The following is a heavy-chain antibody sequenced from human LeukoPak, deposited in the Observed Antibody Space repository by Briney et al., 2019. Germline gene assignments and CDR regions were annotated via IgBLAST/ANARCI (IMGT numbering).Heavy chain of an antibody. CDR3: ASGRELTATLPY. CDR1: GGSISSYY. J-gene: IGHJ4*02. V-gene: IGHV4-59*06. CDR2: IYYSGST. Sequence: SETLSLTCTVSGGSISSYYWSWIRQPPGKGLEWIGYIYYSGSTYYNPSLKSRVTISVDTSKNQFSLNLNSVTAADTAVYYCASGRELTATLPYWGQGTLVTVSS. D-gene: IGHD1-7*01.